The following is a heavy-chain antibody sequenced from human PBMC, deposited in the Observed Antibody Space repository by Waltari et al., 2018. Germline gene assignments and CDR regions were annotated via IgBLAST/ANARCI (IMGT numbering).Heavy chain of an antibody. CDR3: ARDRRASERSRSGYYYGMDV. Sequence: QVQLVQSGAEVKKPGSSVKVSCKASGGTFSSYAISWVRQAPGQGLEWMGGIIPIFGTANYAQKFQGRVTITTDESTSTAYMELSSLRSEDTAVYYCARDRRASERSRSGYYYGMDVWGQGTTVTVSS. J-gene: IGHJ6*02. CDR1: GGTFSSYA. CDR2: IIPIFGTA. V-gene: IGHV1-69*05. D-gene: IGHD3-10*01.